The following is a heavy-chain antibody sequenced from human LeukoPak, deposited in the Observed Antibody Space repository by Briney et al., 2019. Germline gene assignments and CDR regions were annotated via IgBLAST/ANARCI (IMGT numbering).Heavy chain of an antibody. CDR2: ISYDGSNK. Sequence: PGRSLRLSCAASGFTFGSYAMHWVRQAPGKGLEWVAVISYDGSNKYYADSVKGRFTISRDNSKNTLYLQMNSLRAEDTAVYYCARGSYDFWSAKVDYWGQGTLVTVSS. J-gene: IGHJ4*02. V-gene: IGHV3-30-3*01. CDR3: ARGSYDFWSAKVDY. D-gene: IGHD3-3*01. CDR1: GFTFGSYA.